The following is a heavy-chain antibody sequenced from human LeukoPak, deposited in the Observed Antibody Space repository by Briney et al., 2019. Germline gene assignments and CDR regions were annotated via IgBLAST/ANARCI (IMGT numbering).Heavy chain of an antibody. CDR3: AKVRSGSDAFDI. CDR1: GFTFSSYG. V-gene: IGHV3-30*18. D-gene: IGHD5-12*01. CDR2: ISYDGSNK. Sequence: GGSLRLSCAASGFTFSSYGMHWVRQAPGKGLEWVAVISYDGSNKYYADSVKGRFTISRDNSKNTLYLQMNSLRAEDTAVYYCAKVRSGSDAFDIWGQGTMVTVSS. J-gene: IGHJ3*02.